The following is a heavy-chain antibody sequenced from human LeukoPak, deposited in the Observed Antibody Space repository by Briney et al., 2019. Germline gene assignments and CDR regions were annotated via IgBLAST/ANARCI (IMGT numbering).Heavy chain of an antibody. CDR1: GYSIRSTYY. CDR2: VHHSGGT. D-gene: IGHD3-22*01. J-gene: IGHJ3*02. Sequence: SETLSLICGVSGYSIRSTYYWGWIRQPPGKGLEWIGSVHHSGGTYYNPSLQSRVTISADTSNNQFSLNLKSVTAADTAVYYCARILPPPEYSSGRGICQIWGQGTMVIVSS. V-gene: IGHV4-38-2*01. CDR3: ARILPPPEYSSGRGICQI.